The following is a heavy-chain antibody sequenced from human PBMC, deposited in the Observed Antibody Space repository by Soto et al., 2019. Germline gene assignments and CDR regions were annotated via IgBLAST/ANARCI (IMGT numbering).Heavy chain of an antibody. D-gene: IGHD2-21*01. CDR1: GYTFTSYA. V-gene: IGHV1-3*01. J-gene: IGHJ3*02. CDR3: ARASKGTIYSPHAFDI. Sequence: QVQLVQSGAEVKKPGASVKVSCKASGYTFTSYAMHWVRQAPGQRLEWMGWINAGNGNTKYSQKFQGRVTITRDTSASTAYMELSSLRSEDTAVYYCARASKGTIYSPHAFDIWGQGTMVTVSS. CDR2: INAGNGNT.